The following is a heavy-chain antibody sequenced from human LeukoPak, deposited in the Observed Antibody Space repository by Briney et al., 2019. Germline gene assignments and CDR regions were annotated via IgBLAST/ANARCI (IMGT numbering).Heavy chain of an antibody. CDR1: GGSISSYY. Sequence: SETLSLTCTVSGGSISSYYWSWIRQPPGKGLEWIGSIYYSGSTYYNPSLKSRVTISVDTSKNQFSLKLSSVTAADTAVYYCARRDNYDSSGYYLYYYYGMDVWGQGTTVTVSS. D-gene: IGHD3-22*01. CDR3: ARRDNYDSSGYYLYYYYGMDV. V-gene: IGHV4-59*05. J-gene: IGHJ6*02. CDR2: IYYSGST.